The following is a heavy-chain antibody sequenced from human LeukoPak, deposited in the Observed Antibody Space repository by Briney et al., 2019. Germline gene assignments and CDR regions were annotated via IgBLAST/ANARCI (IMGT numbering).Heavy chain of an antibody. CDR3: AGRFSSSWAHAY. D-gene: IGHD6-13*01. CDR2: IYSDGRT. V-gene: IGHV3-53*01. J-gene: IGHJ4*02. CDR1: GFTVTSNY. Sequence: GGSLRLSCAASGFTVTSNYMSWVRQAPGKGLEWVSSIYSDGRTFYADSVKGRFTTSRGNSKNTLSLQFNSLRVEDTAVYYCAGRFSSSWAHAYWGQGTLVTVSS.